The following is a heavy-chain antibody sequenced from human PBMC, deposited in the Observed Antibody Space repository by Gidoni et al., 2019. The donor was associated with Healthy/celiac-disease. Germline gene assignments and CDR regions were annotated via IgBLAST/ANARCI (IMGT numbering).Heavy chain of an antibody. CDR3: ARRIAARPGWFDP. CDR1: CWSFSGYY. D-gene: IGHD6-6*01. CDR2: INNSGIT. V-gene: IGHV4-34*01. Sequence: QVQLQQWGAGLLKPSETLSLTCAVYCWSFSGYYWSWISQPPGKGLEWIGEINNSGITNYNPSLKSRVTISVDTSKNQFSLKLSSVTAADTAVYYCARRIAARPGWFDPWGQGTLVTVSS. J-gene: IGHJ5*02.